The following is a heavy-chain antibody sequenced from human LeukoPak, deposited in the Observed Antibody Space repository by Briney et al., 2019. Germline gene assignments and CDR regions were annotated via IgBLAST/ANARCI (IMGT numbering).Heavy chain of an antibody. Sequence: PGGSLRLSCAASGFTFSSYWMHWVRQAPGKGLVWASRISPDGRSTTYADSVKGRFTISRDNAKNTLYLQMNSLSAEDTAVYYCARAHDGNYGRFDNWGQGTLVTVSS. V-gene: IGHV3-74*01. CDR3: ARAHDGNYGRFDN. CDR2: ISPDGRST. J-gene: IGHJ4*02. CDR1: GFTFSSYW. D-gene: IGHD1-7*01.